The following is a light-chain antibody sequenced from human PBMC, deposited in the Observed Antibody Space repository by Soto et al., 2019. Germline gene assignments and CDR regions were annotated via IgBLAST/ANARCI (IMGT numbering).Light chain of an antibody. CDR2: GAS. CDR1: QSVSSSY. J-gene: IGKJ1*01. V-gene: IGKV3-20*01. Sequence: EIVLTQSPGTLSWSPGERATLSGRASQSVSSSYLAWYQQKPGQAPRLRSEGASSRATGSPDRFSGSGSGTDFTLTISRLEPEDFAVYYCQQYESSPVTFGQGTKVEIK. CDR3: QQYESSPVT.